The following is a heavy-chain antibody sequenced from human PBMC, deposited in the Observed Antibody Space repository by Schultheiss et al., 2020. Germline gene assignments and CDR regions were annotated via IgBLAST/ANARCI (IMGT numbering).Heavy chain of an antibody. CDR3: AYYDFWSGYYSPDYFDY. Sequence: GGSLRLSCAASGFTFDDYAMHWVRQAPGKGLEWVSGISWNSGSIGYADSVKGRFTISRDNSKNTLYLQMNSLRAEDTAVYYCAYYDFWSGYYSPDYFDYWGQGTLVTGSS. CDR1: GFTFDDYA. CDR2: ISWNSGSI. J-gene: IGHJ4*02. D-gene: IGHD3-3*01. V-gene: IGHV3-9*01.